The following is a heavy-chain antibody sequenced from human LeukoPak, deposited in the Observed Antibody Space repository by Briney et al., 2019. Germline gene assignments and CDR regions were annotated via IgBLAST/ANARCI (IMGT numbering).Heavy chain of an antibody. D-gene: IGHD3-10*02. CDR1: GYTFTSYD. Sequence: GASVKVSCKASGYTFTSYDINWVRQATGQGLEWMGWMNPNSGNTGYAQKFQGRVTMTRNTSISTAYMELSSLRSEDTAVYYCARTMSQTVFSGYYYYYMDVWGKGTTVTISS. CDR3: ARTMSQTVFSGYYYYYMDV. V-gene: IGHV1-8*01. J-gene: IGHJ6*03. CDR2: MNPNSGNT.